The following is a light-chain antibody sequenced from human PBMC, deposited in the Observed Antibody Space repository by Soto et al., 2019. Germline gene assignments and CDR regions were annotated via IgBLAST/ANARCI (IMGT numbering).Light chain of an antibody. J-gene: IGKJ1*01. CDR3: QQYVSSVT. CDR1: QSVDSSF. V-gene: IGKV3-20*01. CDR2: GAS. Sequence: EIVLTQSPGSLSLCQGERATLSCRASQSVDSSFFAWYQKKPGQAPRLLIYGASKRATGIPDRFSGSGSGTDFTLTISRLEPEDFAVYYCQQYVSSVTFGQGTKVEIK.